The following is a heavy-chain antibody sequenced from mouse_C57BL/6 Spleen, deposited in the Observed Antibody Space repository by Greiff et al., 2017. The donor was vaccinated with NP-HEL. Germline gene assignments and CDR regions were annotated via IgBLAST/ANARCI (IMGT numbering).Heavy chain of an antibody. V-gene: IGHV2-2*01. CDR1: GFSLTSYG. J-gene: IGHJ4*01. D-gene: IGHD2-1*01. CDR3: ARKFYFSYAMDY. Sequence: QVQLQQSGPGLVQPSQSLSITCTVSGFSLTSYGVHWVRQSPGKGLEWLGVIWSGGSTDYNAAFISRLSLSKDNSKSQVFYKMNILQADDTAIYYCARKFYFSYAMDYWGQGTSVTVSS. CDR2: IWSGGST.